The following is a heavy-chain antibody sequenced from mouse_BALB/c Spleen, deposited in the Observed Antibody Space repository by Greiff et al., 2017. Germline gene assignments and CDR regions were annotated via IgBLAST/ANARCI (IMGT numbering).Heavy chain of an antibody. J-gene: IGHJ2*01. V-gene: IGHV5-9-4*01. Sequence: EVKVEESGGGLVKPGGSLKLSCAASGFTFSSYAMSWVRQSPEKRLEWVAEISSGGSYTYYPDTVTGRFTISRDNAKNTLYLEMSSLRSEDTAMYYCARGGSSYDYWGQGTTLTVSS. CDR2: ISSGGSYT. CDR3: ARGGSSYDY. CDR1: GFTFSSYA. D-gene: IGHD1-1*01.